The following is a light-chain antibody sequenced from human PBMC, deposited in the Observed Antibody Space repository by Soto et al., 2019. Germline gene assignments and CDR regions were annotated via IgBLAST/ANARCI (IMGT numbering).Light chain of an antibody. V-gene: IGKV2D-29*01. CDR2: EVS. Sequence: EIVMTQNPLSLSVTPGQPASMSCKTSQSLLHSDGKTYLYWYLQRPGQPPQLLIYEVSNRFSGVPDWFSGSGSGTDFTLKISRVEAEDVGVYCCMQTKQLPVTFGQGTKVDIK. CDR3: MQTKQLPVT. CDR1: QSLLHSDGKTY. J-gene: IGKJ1*01.